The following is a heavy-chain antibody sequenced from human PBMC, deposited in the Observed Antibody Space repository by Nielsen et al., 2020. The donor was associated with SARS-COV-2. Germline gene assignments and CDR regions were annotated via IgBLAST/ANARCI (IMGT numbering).Heavy chain of an antibody. CDR3: AKSDGGYSYGYPDY. J-gene: IGHJ4*02. CDR1: GFTISTYG. V-gene: IGHV3-23*01. CDR2: ISSST. D-gene: IGHD5-18*01. Sequence: GESLKISCVVSGFTISTYGMSWVRQAPGKGLEWVSAISSSTYYADSVKGRFTVSRDNSKNTLYLQMNSLSAEDTAIYYCAKSDGGYSYGYPDYWGQGTLVTVSS.